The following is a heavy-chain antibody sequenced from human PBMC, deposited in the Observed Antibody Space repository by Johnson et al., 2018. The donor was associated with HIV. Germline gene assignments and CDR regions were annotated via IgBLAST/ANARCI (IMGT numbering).Heavy chain of an antibody. Sequence: QVQLVESGGGWVKPGGSLSLSCAASGFTFSDSYMNWIRQAPGKGLEWVSYISGSDGAIWYADSVKGRFTVSRDNAKNSFYLQMNSLRAEDTAVYYCARSVNAGRPFDIWCQGTLVTVSS. V-gene: IGHV3-11*04. CDR2: ISGSDGAI. J-gene: IGHJ3*02. D-gene: IGHD2-8*01. CDR1: GFTFSDSY. CDR3: ARSVNAGRPFDI.